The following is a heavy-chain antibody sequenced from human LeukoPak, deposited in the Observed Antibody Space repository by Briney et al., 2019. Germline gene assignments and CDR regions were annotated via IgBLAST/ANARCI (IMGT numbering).Heavy chain of an antibody. CDR1: GFTFSRYA. V-gene: IGHV3-23*01. Sequence: PGGSLRLSCAASGFTFSRYAMSWVRQAPGKGLDWVSTIGYTGSTYYANSVKGRFTVSRDNSKTTLYLQMNSLRAEDTAVYYCAKDLGEGAYDWSRYYFGFWGQGTLVTVSS. D-gene: IGHD5-12*01. CDR3: AKDLGEGAYDWSRYYFGF. CDR2: IGYTGST. J-gene: IGHJ4*02.